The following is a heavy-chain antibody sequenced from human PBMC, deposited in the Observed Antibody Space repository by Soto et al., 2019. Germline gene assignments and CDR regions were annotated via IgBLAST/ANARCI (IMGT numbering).Heavy chain of an antibody. CDR3: ARDRLAAAGTNDY. V-gene: IGHV1-69*08. J-gene: IGHJ4*02. CDR2: IIPILGIA. Sequence: QVQLVQSGAEVKKPGSSVKVSCKASGGTFSSYTISWVRQAPGQGLEWMGRIIPILGIANYAQKFQGRVTITADQSTSTAYMELSSLRSEDTAVYYCARDRLAAAGTNDYWGQGTLVTVSS. D-gene: IGHD6-13*01. CDR1: GGTFSSYT.